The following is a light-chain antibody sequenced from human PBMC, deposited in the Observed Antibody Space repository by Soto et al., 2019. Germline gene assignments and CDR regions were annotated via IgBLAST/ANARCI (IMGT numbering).Light chain of an antibody. V-gene: IGLV1-44*01. Sequence: QSVLTQPPSASGTPGQRVTISCSGSSSNIGSNTVNWYQQLPVTAPKFLIYKNNQRPSGVPDRFSGSKSGTSASLAISGLHSEYEADYYCAAWDDSLNGVLFGGGTKLTVL. CDR3: AAWDDSLNGVL. J-gene: IGLJ2*01. CDR1: SSNIGSNT. CDR2: KNN.